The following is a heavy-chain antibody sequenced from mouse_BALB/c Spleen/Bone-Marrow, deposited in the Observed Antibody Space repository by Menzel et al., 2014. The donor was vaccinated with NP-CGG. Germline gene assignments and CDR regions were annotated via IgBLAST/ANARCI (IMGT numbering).Heavy chain of an antibody. CDR3: ARRLRSAMGY. D-gene: IGHD1-1*01. CDR2: IDPANGNT. CDR1: GFNIKDTY. J-gene: IGHJ4*01. V-gene: IGHV14-3*02. Sequence: DVKLVESGAELVKPGASVKLSCTASGFNIKDTYIHWVKQRPEQGLEWIGRIDPANGNTKYDPKFQGKATITADTSSNTACLQLSSLTSEETAVYYCARRLRSAMGYWGEGASVTVSS.